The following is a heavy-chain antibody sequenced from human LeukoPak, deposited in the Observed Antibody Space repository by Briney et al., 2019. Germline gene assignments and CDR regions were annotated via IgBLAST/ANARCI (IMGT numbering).Heavy chain of an antibody. Sequence: KPSETLSLTCTVSGGSISSYYWSWIRQPPGKGLEWIGCIYYSGSTNYNPSLKSRVTISVDTSKNQFSLKLSSVTAADTAVYYCARDYCSGGSCYSDYWGQGTLVTVSS. D-gene: IGHD2-15*01. CDR2: IYYSGST. J-gene: IGHJ4*02. CDR3: ARDYCSGGSCYSDY. CDR1: GGSISSYY. V-gene: IGHV4-59*01.